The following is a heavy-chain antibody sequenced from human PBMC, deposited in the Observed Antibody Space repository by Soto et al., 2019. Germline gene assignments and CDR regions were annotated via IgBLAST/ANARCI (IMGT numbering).Heavy chain of an antibody. CDR1: GYTFTSYA. D-gene: IGHD3-16*02. CDR3: ARDHIMITFGGVIPCDY. V-gene: IGHV1-3*01. CDR2: INAGNGNT. Sequence: QVQLVQSGAEVKKPGASVKVSCKASGYTFTSYAMHWVRQAPGQRLEWMGWINAGNGNTKYSQKFQGRVTITRDTSASTAYMELSSLRSEDTAVYYCARDHIMITFGGVIPCDYGGQGTLVTVSS. J-gene: IGHJ4*02.